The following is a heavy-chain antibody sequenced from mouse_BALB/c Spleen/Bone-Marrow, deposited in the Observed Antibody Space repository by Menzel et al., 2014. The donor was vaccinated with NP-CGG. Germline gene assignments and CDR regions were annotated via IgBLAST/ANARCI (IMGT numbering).Heavy chain of an antibody. D-gene: IGHD1-1*01. Sequence: DVKLQESGGGLVQPGGSLKLSCAASGFTFSSYGMSWVRQTPDKRLELVATINSNGGSTYYPDSVKGRFTISRDNAKNTLYLQMSSLKSEDTAMYYCARDYYAISYAMNYSGQGTSVTVSS. CDR3: ARDYYAISYAMNY. CDR2: INSNGGST. V-gene: IGHV5-6-3*01. CDR1: GFTFSSYG. J-gene: IGHJ4*01.